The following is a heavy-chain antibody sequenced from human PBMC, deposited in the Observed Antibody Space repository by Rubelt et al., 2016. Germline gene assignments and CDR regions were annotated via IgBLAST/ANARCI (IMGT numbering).Heavy chain of an antibody. CDR1: GGSISSGGYY. J-gene: IGHJ4*02. Sequence: QVQLQESGPGLVKPSQTLSLTCTVSGGSISSGGYYWSWIRQHPGKGLEWIGYIYYSGSTYYNPSLKSRVTVSVDRSKNQFSLKLTSVTAADTAVYYCALGDHSGTPIDCWGQGTVVTVSA. V-gene: IGHV4-31*09. D-gene: IGHD1-1*01. CDR2: IYYSGST. CDR3: ALGDHSGTPIDC.